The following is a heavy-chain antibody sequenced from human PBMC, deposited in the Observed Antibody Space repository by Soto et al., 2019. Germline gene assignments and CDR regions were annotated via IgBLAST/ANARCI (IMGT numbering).Heavy chain of an antibody. J-gene: IGHJ4*02. CDR2: FDPEDGET. D-gene: IGHD1-26*01. CDR1: GYTLTELS. V-gene: IGHV1-24*01. CDR3: ARTTHIVGATLFDY. Sequence: ASVKVSCKVSGYTLTELSMHWVRQAPGKGLEWMGGFDPEDGETIYAQKFQGRVTITADKSTSTAYMELSSLRSEDTAVYYCARTTHIVGATLFDYWGQGTLVTVSS.